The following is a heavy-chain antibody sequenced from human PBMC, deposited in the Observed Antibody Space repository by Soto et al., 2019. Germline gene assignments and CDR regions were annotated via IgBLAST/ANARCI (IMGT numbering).Heavy chain of an antibody. V-gene: IGHV3-30*18. J-gene: IGHJ5*02. CDR3: AKDRYCSGGSCYGWFDP. CDR2: ISYDGSNK. D-gene: IGHD2-15*01. CDR1: GFTFSSYG. Sequence: PGGSLRLSCAASGFTFSSYGMHWVRQAPGKGLEWVAVISYDGSNKYYADSVKGRFTISRDNSKNTLYLQMNSLRAEDTAVCYCAKDRYCSGGSCYGWFDPWGQGTLVTVSS.